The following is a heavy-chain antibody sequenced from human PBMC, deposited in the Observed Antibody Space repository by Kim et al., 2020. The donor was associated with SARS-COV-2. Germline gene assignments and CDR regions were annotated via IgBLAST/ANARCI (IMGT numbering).Heavy chain of an antibody. Sequence: LVTISRDNSKNTLYLQMNSLRAEDTAVYYCAREKSIAARPSYYYYYGMDVWGQGTTVTVSS. CDR3: AREKSIAARPSYYYYYGMDV. D-gene: IGHD6-6*01. J-gene: IGHJ6*02. V-gene: IGHV3-30*07.